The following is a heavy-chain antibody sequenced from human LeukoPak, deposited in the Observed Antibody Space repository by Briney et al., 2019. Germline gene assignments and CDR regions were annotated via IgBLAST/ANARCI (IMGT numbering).Heavy chain of an antibody. V-gene: IGHV4-4*07. CDR1: GGSISSYY. CDR2: IYTSGST. Sequence: SETLSLTCTVSGGSISSYYWSWIRQPAGKGLEWIGRIYTSGSTNYNPSLKSRVTISVDTSKNQFSLKLSSVTAADTAVYYCARGSDSSSSGDYWGQGTLVTVSS. D-gene: IGHD6-6*01. CDR3: ARGSDSSSSGDY. J-gene: IGHJ4*02.